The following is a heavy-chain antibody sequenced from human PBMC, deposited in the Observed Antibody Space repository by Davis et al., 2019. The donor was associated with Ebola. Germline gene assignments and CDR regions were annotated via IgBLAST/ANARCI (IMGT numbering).Heavy chain of an antibody. V-gene: IGHV3-74*01. CDR2: INSDGGST. CDR1: GFTFSSYW. J-gene: IGHJ4*02. Sequence: GESLKISCAASGFTFSSYWMHWVRQAPGKGLVWVSRINSDGGSTSYADSVKGRFTISRDNAKNTLYLQMNSLRAEDTAVYYCARDFYYDSSDYWGQGTLVTVSS. CDR3: ARDFYYDSSDY. D-gene: IGHD3-22*01.